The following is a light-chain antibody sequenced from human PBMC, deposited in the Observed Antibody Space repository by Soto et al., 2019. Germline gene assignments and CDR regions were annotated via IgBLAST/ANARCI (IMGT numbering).Light chain of an antibody. Sequence: DIQMTQSPSSLSASVGDRVSITCRASQGISNHLAWYQQRPGKGPKVLIYAASTLQSGVPSRFNGSGSGTELTLSLRSLQPEDVATYYCQRHNSAPPVTFGPGTKVHI. V-gene: IGKV1-27*01. CDR1: QGISNH. J-gene: IGKJ3*01. CDR2: AAS. CDR3: QRHNSAPPVT.